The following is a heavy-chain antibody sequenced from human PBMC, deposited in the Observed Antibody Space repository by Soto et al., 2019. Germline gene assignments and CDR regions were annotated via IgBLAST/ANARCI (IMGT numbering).Heavy chain of an antibody. Sequence: SVKVSCKASGGTFSSYAISWVRQAPGQGLEWMGGIIPIFGTANYAQKFQGRVTITADESTSTAYMELSSLRSEDTAVYYCARVTTVTTWRSEFDYWGQGTLVTVSS. V-gene: IGHV1-69*13. CDR1: GGTFSSYA. D-gene: IGHD4-17*01. J-gene: IGHJ4*02. CDR2: IIPIFGTA. CDR3: ARVTTVTTWRSEFDY.